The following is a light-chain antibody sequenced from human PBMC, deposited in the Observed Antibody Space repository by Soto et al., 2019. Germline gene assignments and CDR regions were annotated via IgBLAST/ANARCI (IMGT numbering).Light chain of an antibody. CDR3: QHAYSFPLT. Sequence: DIQMTQSPSSVSASVGDRVTITCRASQDINTWLAWYQQKPGKARKLLIYTASSLQTGVPSRFSGSGSGTDFTLTISSLQPEDFATYYCQHAYSFPLTFRQGTRLEIK. CDR2: TAS. V-gene: IGKV1-12*01. CDR1: QDINTW. J-gene: IGKJ5*01.